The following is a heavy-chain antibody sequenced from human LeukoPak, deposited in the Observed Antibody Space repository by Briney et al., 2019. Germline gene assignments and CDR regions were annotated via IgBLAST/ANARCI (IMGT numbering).Heavy chain of an antibody. J-gene: IGHJ6*03. V-gene: IGHV4-39*06. Sequence: SETLSLTCTVSDGSTTGTRYYWGWFRQTPGKGPEWIGNINYRGAVYYNPSLRSRATISLDTSKNQFPLRLTSVTAADTAVYYCARVTKYDNSRNNYYMDVWGKGTTVTVSS. D-gene: IGHD4-17*01. CDR1: DGSTTGTRYY. CDR3: ARVTKYDNSRNNYYMDV. CDR2: INYRGAV.